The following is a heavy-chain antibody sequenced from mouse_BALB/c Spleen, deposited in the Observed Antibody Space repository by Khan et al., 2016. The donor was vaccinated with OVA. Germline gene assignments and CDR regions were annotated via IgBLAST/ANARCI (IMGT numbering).Heavy chain of an antibody. CDR2: INSNGGST. V-gene: IGHV5-6-3*01. CDR1: GLTFSSYG. Sequence: EVQGVESGGGLVQPGGSLKLSCAASGLTFSSYGMSWVRQTPDKRLELVATINSNGGSTYYPDSVKGRFTIYRDNAKNTLYLQMSSLKSEDTAMYYCARMARTINWGQGTTLTVSS. CDR3: ARMARTIN. J-gene: IGHJ2*01.